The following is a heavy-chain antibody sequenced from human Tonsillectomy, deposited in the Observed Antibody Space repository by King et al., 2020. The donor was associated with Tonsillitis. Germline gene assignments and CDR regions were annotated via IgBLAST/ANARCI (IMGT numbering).Heavy chain of an antibody. Sequence: VQLQESGGGLVQPGGSLRLSCAGSGFTFSDYWMHWVRQATGKGLVGVSRINSDGSTIRYADSVKGRFTISRDNAKNTLNLQMNNLRAEDTAVYYCASGDEVLRILEWFVDSWGQGTLVTVSS. CDR3: ASGDEVLRILEWFVDS. J-gene: IGHJ4*02. CDR2: INSDGSTI. V-gene: IGHV3-74*01. D-gene: IGHD3-3*01. CDR1: GFTFSDYW.